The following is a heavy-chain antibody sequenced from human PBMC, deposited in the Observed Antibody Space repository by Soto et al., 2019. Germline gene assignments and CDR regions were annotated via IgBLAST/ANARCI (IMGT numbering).Heavy chain of an antibody. Sequence: LSLTCTVSGGSISSGGYYWSWIRQHPGKGLEWIGYIYYSGSTYYNPSLKSRVTISVDTSKNQFSLKLSSVTAADTAVYYCARDSPAGYFDYWGQGTLVTVSS. CDR3: ARDSPAGYFDY. V-gene: IGHV4-31*03. D-gene: IGHD2-2*01. CDR1: GGSISSGGYY. J-gene: IGHJ4*02. CDR2: IYYSGST.